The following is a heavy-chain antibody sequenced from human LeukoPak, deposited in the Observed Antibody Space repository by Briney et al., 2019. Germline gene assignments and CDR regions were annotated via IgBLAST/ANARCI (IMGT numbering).Heavy chain of an antibody. Sequence: GGSLRLSCAASGFSFSGYYMSWVRQAPGKGLEWVSSISSSTSYMFYADSVRGRFTISRDNAKNSLYLPMNSLRAEDTAVYYCARDRGSGWHTFDYWGQGTPVTVSS. CDR2: ISSSTSYM. V-gene: IGHV3-21*01. J-gene: IGHJ4*02. D-gene: IGHD6-19*01. CDR3: ARDRGSGWHTFDY. CDR1: GFSFSGYY.